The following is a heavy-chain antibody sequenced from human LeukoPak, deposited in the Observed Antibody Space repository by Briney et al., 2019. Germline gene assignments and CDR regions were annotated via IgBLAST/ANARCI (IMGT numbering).Heavy chain of an antibody. Sequence: GGSLRLSCAACGFTFSSYWMSWVRQAPGKGLEWVANIKQDGSERYYVDSVKGRFTISRDNAKNSLYLQMNSLRAEDTAVYYCARDTTPIGDFWSGYYATTIDYWGQGTLVTLSS. CDR1: GFTFSSYW. V-gene: IGHV3-7*01. CDR3: ARDTTPIGDFWSGYYATTIDY. J-gene: IGHJ4*02. CDR2: IKQDGSER. D-gene: IGHD3-3*01.